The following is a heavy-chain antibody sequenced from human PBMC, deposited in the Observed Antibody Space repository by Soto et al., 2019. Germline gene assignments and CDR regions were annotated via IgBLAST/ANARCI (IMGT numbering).Heavy chain of an antibody. CDR3: AKDRIAVIRGGHYYGMDV. J-gene: IGHJ6*02. V-gene: IGHV3-23*01. CDR1: GFTFNSYSYA. CDR2: ITGSGGST. D-gene: IGHD3-10*01. Sequence: XESLLLSCAASGFTFNSYSYAMRWVRQAPGKGLEWVSAITGSGGSTYYSDSVKGRFTISRDNSRNTLYLQMNSLRAEDTAVYYCAKDRIAVIRGGHYYGMDVWGQGTTVTVSS.